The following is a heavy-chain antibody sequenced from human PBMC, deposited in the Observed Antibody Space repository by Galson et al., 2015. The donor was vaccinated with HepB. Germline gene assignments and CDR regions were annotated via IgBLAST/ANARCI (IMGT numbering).Heavy chain of an antibody. CDR2: INPNSGGT. CDR3: ARDYRGKGQPDS. V-gene: IGHV1-2*06. J-gene: IGHJ5*01. CDR1: GYIFSIYY. D-gene: IGHD3-10*01. Sequence: SVKVSCKASGYIFSIYYIHWVRQAPGQGLEWMGRINPNSGGTNYAQKFQGRVTMTRDTSITTAYMELSRLTSDDTAIYYCARDYRGKGQPDSWGQGTLVTVSS.